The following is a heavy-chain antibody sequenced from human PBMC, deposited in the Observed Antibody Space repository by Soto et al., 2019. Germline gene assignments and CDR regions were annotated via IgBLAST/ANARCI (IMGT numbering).Heavy chain of an antibody. V-gene: IGHV3-33*01. D-gene: IGHD3-22*01. J-gene: IGHJ4*02. CDR2: IWYDGSNK. Sequence: GSLRLSCAASGFTFSSYGMHWVRQAPGKGLEWVAVIWYDGSNKYYADSVKGRFTISRDNSKNTLYLQMNSLRAEDTAVYYCARAPSSGYYYSPKNYFDYWGQGTLVTVSS. CDR3: ARAPSSGYYYSPKNYFDY. CDR1: GFTFSSYG.